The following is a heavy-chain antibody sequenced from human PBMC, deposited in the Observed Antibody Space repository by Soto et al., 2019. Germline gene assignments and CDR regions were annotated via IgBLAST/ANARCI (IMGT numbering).Heavy chain of an antibody. CDR3: ARESRGSSANWFDP. CDR1: GFTFSSYA. J-gene: IGHJ5*02. V-gene: IGHV3-30-3*01. D-gene: IGHD6-6*01. CDR2: ISYDGSNK. Sequence: GGSLRLSCAASGFTFSSYAMHLVRQAPGKGLEWVAVISYDGSNKYYADSVKGRFTISRDNSKNTLYLQMNSLRAEDTAVYYCARESRGSSANWFDPWGQGTLVTVSS.